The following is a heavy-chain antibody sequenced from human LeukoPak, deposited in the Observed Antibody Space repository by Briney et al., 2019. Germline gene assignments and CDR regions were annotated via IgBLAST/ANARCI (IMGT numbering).Heavy chain of an antibody. CDR1: GFTFSSYA. J-gene: IGHJ4*02. V-gene: IGHV3-30-3*01. CDR3: ASINGGGSYDFDY. Sequence: GGSLRLSCAASGFTFSSYAMHWVRQAPGKGLEWVAVISYDGSNKYYADSEKGRFTISRDNSKNTLYLQMNSLRAEDTAVYYCASINGGGSYDFDYWGQGTLVTVSS. CDR2: ISYDGSNK. D-gene: IGHD1-26*01.